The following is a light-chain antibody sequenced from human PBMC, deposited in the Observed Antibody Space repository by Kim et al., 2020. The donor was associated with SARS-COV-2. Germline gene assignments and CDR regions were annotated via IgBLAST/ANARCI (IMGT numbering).Light chain of an antibody. CDR2: QDN. CDR3: QAWDSSTGGV. Sequence: VSPEPTASITCSGDKLGDKYACWYQQKPGQSPVLVIYQDNKRPSGIPERFSGSNSGNTATLTISGTQAMDEADYYCQAWDSSTGGVFGGGTQLTVL. CDR1: KLGDKY. J-gene: IGLJ3*02. V-gene: IGLV3-1*01.